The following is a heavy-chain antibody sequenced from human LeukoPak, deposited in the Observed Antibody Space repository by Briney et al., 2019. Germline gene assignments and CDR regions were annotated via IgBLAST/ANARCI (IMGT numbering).Heavy chain of an antibody. CDR1: GFTFSSYS. CDR2: ISSSSSYI. Sequence: PGGSLRLSCAASGFTFSSYSMNWVRQAPGKGLEWVSSISSSSSYIYHADSVKGRFTISRDNAKNSLYLQMNSLRAKDTAVYYCARDLAVASYWGQGTLVTVSS. J-gene: IGHJ4*02. CDR3: ARDLAVASY. V-gene: IGHV3-21*01. D-gene: IGHD6-19*01.